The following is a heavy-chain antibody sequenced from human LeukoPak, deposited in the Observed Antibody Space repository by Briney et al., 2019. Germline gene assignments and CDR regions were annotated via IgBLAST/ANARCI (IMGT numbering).Heavy chain of an antibody. CDR3: ARGNYGDYVFDY. CDR2: IKQGGSEK. J-gene: IGHJ4*02. CDR1: GCTFSSYW. D-gene: IGHD4-17*01. V-gene: IGHV3-7*01. Sequence: GGSLRLSCAASGCTFSSYWMSWVREAPGKGLEWVANIKQGGSEKYYVDSVKGRFTISRDNAKNSLYLQMNSLRAEDTAVYYCARGNYGDYVFDYWGQGTLVTVSS.